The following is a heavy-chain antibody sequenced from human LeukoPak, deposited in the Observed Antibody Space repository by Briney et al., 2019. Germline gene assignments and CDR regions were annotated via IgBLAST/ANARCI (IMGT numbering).Heavy chain of an antibody. CDR1: GFISTNYA. V-gene: IGHV3-23*01. CDR2: LCESSGST. J-gene: IGHJ6*02. Sequence: GASLRLSCAASGFISTNYAMSWVRQGPGKGLEWLSSLCESSGSTYYADSVRGRFTISRDTSKNTLYLQMNSLRVEDTALYYCATAVRGDLYYYGLDVWGRGTTVTVSS. CDR3: ATAVRGDLYYYGLDV. D-gene: IGHD3-10*01.